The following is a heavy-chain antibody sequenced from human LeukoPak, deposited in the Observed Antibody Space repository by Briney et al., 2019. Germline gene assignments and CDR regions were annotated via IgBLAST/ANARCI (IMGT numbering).Heavy chain of an antibody. CDR3: ARGKPGIAAGPNYGMDV. Sequence: KPPETLSLPCAVYGGSFRGYYWSWIRQPPGKGLEWIGEINHSGSTNYNPSLKSRVTISVDTSKNQFSLKLSSVTAADTAVYYCARGKPGIAAGPNYGMDVWGKGTTVTVSS. CDR2: INHSGST. D-gene: IGHD6-13*01. J-gene: IGHJ6*04. CDR1: GGSFRGYY. V-gene: IGHV4-34*01.